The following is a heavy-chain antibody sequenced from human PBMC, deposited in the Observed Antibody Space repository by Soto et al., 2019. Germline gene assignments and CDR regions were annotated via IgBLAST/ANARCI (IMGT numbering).Heavy chain of an antibody. D-gene: IGHD6-13*01. V-gene: IGHV1-69*13. Sequence: SVKVSCKASGGTFSSYAISWVRQAPGQGLEWMGGIIPIFGTANYAQKFQGRVTITADESTSTAYMELSSLRSEDTAVYYCARLVSSWYEGYGMDVWAQRTTVTVSS. J-gene: IGHJ6*02. CDR3: ARLVSSWYEGYGMDV. CDR1: GGTFSSYA. CDR2: IIPIFGTA.